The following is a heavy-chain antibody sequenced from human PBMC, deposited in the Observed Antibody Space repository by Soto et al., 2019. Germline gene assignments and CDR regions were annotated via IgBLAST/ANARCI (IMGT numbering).Heavy chain of an antibody. CDR2: ISSGSTYI. J-gene: IGHJ4*02. D-gene: IGHD6-6*01. CDR1: GFTFSNYA. Sequence: VGSLRLSCAASGFTFSNYAMNWVRQAPEKGLEWVSSISSGSTYIYYADSVKGRFTISRDNAKNSLYLQMSSLRADDTAVYYCARGNHAVIIPATLVSWGQGTLVIVSS. V-gene: IGHV3-21*01. CDR3: ARGNHAVIIPATLVS.